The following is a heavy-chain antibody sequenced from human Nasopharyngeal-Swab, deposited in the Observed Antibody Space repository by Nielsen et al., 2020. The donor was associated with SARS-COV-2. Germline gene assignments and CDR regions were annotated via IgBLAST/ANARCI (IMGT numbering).Heavy chain of an antibody. D-gene: IGHD5-18*01. Sequence: GGSLRLSCAASGFTFDDYAMHWVRQAPGKGLEWVSGISWNSGTTGYADSVKGRFTISRDNAKSSLYLQMNSLSAEDTALYYCAKDFNVDTAMVTYYYGMDVWGQGTTVTVSS. V-gene: IGHV3-9*01. CDR2: ISWNSGTT. J-gene: IGHJ6*02. CDR1: GFTFDDYA. CDR3: AKDFNVDTAMVTYYYGMDV.